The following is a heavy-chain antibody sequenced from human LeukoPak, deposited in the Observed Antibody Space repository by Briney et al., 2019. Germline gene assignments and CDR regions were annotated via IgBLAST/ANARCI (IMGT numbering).Heavy chain of an antibody. CDR2: LYTGGDT. D-gene: IGHD5-18*01. J-gene: IGHJ4*02. Sequence: GGSLRLSCAASAFSVSDKYMSWVRQAPGKGLEWVSVLYTGGDTFYADSVRGRFTISRDNFRNTVSLQMNSLRAEDTAVYYCASARGSNYGSLGDWGQGTLVTVSS. V-gene: IGHV3-53*01. CDR3: ASARGSNYGSLGD. CDR1: AFSVSDKY.